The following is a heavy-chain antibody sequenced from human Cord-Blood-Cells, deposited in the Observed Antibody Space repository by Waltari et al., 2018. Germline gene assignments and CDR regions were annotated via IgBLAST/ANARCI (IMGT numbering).Heavy chain of an antibody. CDR2: IYYSGST. V-gene: IGHV4-31*03. D-gene: IGHD2-2*01. CDR1: GGSISSGGYY. J-gene: IGHJ6*03. CDR3: AREGCSSTSCIGGNYYYMDV. Sequence: QVQLQESGPGLVKPSQTLSLTCTVSGGSISSGGYYWSWIRPHPGKGLEWIGYIYYSGSTYYNPSLKSRVTISVDTSKNQFSLKLSSVTAADTAVYYCAREGCSSTSCIGGNYYYMDVWGKGTTVTVSS.